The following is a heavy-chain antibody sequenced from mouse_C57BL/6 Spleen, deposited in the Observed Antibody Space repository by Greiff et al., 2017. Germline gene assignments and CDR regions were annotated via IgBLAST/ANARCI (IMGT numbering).Heavy chain of an antibody. CDR3: ARFYYYGSFDY. CDR2: IRNKANGYTT. J-gene: IGHJ2*01. D-gene: IGHD1-1*01. CDR1: GFTFTDYY. V-gene: IGHV7-3*01. Sequence: EVQLVESGGGLVQPGGSLSLSCAASGFTFTDYYMSWVRQPPGKALEWLGFIRNKANGYTTEYIASVKGRFTISRDNSQSILYLQMNALRAEDSATYYCARFYYYGSFDYWGQGTTLTVSS.